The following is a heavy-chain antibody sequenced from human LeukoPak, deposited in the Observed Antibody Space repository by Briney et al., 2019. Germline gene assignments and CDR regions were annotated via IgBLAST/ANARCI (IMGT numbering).Heavy chain of an antibody. V-gene: IGHV4-59*01. CDR2: IYYSGTT. D-gene: IGHD5-18*01. Sequence: PSETLSLTCTVSGDSITTSYRSLIRQPPGQGLEWIGYIYYSGTTNYNPSLKSLVTISVDTSKNQSSLKLRSVTAADTAIYSCAREGYRHGSGSFDIWGRGTMVTVSS. CDR3: AREGYRHGSGSFDI. J-gene: IGHJ3*02. CDR1: GDSITTSY.